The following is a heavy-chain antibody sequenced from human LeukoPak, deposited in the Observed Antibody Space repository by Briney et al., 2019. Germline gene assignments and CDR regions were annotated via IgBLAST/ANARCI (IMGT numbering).Heavy chain of an antibody. CDR3: VAGFGVFNY. Sequence: QPGGSLRLSCAASGFIFSDYGMHWVRQAPGKGLEWVTFIQDDGSDRFYADSVKGRFTISRDKSQNTLYLHMNSLRPEDTSVYYCVAGFGVFNYWGQGTLVTVSS. D-gene: IGHD3-10*01. CDR2: IQDDGSDR. CDR1: GFIFSDYG. V-gene: IGHV3-30*02. J-gene: IGHJ4*02.